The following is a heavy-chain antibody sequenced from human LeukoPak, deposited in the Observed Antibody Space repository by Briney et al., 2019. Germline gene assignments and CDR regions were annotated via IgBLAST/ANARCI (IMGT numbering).Heavy chain of an antibody. V-gene: IGHV4-39*01. CDR1: GGSISSSSYY. D-gene: IGHD6-13*01. CDR3: ARGFAGIAAAGTDAFDI. J-gene: IGHJ3*02. CDR2: IYYSGST. Sequence: SETLSLTCTVSGGSISSSSYYWGWIRQPPGKGLEWIGSIYYSGSTYYNPSLKSRVTISVDTSKNQFSLKLSSVTAADTAVYYCARGFAGIAAAGTDAFDIWGQGTMVTVSS.